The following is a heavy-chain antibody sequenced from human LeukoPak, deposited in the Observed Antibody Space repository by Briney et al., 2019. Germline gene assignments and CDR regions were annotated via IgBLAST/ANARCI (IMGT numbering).Heavy chain of an antibody. J-gene: IGHJ3*02. V-gene: IGHV5-51*01. Sequence: GESLKISCKGSGYSFFRNSIGWVRQMPGKGLEWMGSIYPGDSDTRYSPSFQGQVTISADRSISTAYLQWSSLKASDTAMYYCARQNDYDNNFMGLDTFDIWGQGTMVTVSS. D-gene: IGHD4-17*01. CDR3: ARQNDYDNNFMGLDTFDI. CDR2: IYPGDSDT. CDR1: GYSFFRNS.